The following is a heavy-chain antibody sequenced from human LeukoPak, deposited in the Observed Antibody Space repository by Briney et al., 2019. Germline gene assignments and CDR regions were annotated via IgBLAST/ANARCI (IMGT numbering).Heavy chain of an antibody. D-gene: IGHD3-22*01. CDR1: GFTFNTYT. J-gene: IGHJ4*02. CDR2: ISGSGGST. CDR3: AKDFAYDSSGPTTFDY. V-gene: IGHV3-23*01. Sequence: GGSLRLSCAASGFTFNTYTMSWVRQAPGKGLEWVSGISGSGGSTYYTDSVKGRFTISRDNSKNTLYLQMNSLRAEDTAVYFCAKDFAYDSSGPTTFDYWGQGTLVTVSA.